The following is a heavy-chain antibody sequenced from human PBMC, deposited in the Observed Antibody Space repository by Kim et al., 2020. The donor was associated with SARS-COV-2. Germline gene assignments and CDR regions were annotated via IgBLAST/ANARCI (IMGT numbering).Heavy chain of an antibody. CDR2: INHSGST. CDR3: ARRRIAMVRGVIQDDAFDI. Sequence: SETLSLTCAVYGGSFSGYYWSWIRQPPGKGLEWIGEINHSGSTNYNPSLKSRVTISVDTSKNQFSLKLSSVTTADTAVYYCARRRIAMVRGVIQDDAFDIWGQGTMVTVSS. CDR1: GGSFSGYY. V-gene: IGHV4-34*01. D-gene: IGHD3-10*01. J-gene: IGHJ3*02.